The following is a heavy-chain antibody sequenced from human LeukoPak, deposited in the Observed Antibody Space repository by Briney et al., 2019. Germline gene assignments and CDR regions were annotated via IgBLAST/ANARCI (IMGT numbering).Heavy chain of an antibody. D-gene: IGHD6-19*01. CDR3: TSRIAVADSDY. J-gene: IGHJ4*02. CDR1: GFTFGDYA. CDR2: IRSKAYGGTT. Sequence: SGGSLRLSCTASGFTFGDYAISWFRQAPGKGLEWVGFIRSKAYGGTTEYAASVKGRFTISRDDSKSIAYLQMNSLKTEDTAVYYCTSRIAVADSDYWGQGTLVTVSS. V-gene: IGHV3-49*03.